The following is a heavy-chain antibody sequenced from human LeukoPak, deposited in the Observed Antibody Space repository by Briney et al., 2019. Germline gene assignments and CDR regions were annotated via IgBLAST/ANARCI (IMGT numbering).Heavy chain of an antibody. V-gene: IGHV4-4*09. CDR2: IYTDGST. Sequence: SETLSLTCTVSGGSISSDYWSWIRQPPGRGLEWIGYIYTDGSTNYNPSLKSRVTISVDTSKNQFALKLSSVTAADTSVYYCAKSYYDYSTYYSYYFNLGGQGALVTVSS. J-gene: IGHJ4*02. D-gene: IGHD2/OR15-2a*01. CDR1: GGSISSDY. CDR3: AKSYYDYSTYYSYYFNL.